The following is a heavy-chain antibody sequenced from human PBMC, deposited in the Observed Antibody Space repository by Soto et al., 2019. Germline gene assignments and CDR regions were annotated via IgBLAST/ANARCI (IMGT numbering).Heavy chain of an antibody. J-gene: IGHJ6*02. CDR2: ISYDESNK. Sequence: GGSLRLSCAASGLTFTSYAMHWVRQAPGKGLEWVAVISYDESNKYYADSVKGRFTISRDNSKNTLYLQMNSLRAEDTAVYYCARDRVAELRYYSSGMDVWGPGPAVSVS. V-gene: IGHV3-30-3*01. CDR3: ARDRVAELRYYSSGMDV. CDR1: GLTFTSYA. D-gene: IGHD2-15*01.